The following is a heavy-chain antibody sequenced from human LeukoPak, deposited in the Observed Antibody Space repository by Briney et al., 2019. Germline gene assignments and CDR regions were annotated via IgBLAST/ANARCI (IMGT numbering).Heavy chain of an antibody. CDR2: INPNSGGT. CDR1: GYTFTGYY. D-gene: IGHD6-13*01. V-gene: IGHV1-2*02. Sequence: ASVKVSCKASGYTFTGYYMHWVRQAPGQGLEWMGWINPNSGGTNYAQKFQGRVTMTRDTSISTAYMELSSLRSEDTAVYYCARAPRGAAAGPNWFDPWGQGTLVTVSS. J-gene: IGHJ5*02. CDR3: ARAPRGAAAGPNWFDP.